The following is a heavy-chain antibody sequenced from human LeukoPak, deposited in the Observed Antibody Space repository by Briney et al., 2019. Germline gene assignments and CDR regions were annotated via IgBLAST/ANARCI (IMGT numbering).Heavy chain of an antibody. CDR1: GFTFSSYG. CDR2: IRYDGSNK. CDR3: AKDPQWELLPYYYYYMDV. V-gene: IGHV3-30*02. J-gene: IGHJ6*03. D-gene: IGHD1-26*01. Sequence: PGGSLRLSCAASGFTFSSYGMHWVRQAPGKGLEWVAFIRYDGSNKYYADSVKGRFTISRDNSKNTLYLQMNGLRAEDTAVYYCAKDPQWELLPYYYYYMDVWGKGTTVTISS.